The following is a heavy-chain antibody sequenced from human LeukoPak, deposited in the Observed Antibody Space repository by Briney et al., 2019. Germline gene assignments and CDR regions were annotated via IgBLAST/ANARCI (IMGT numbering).Heavy chain of an antibody. CDR1: GFTFNNYA. D-gene: IGHD4/OR15-4a*01. V-gene: IGHV3-23*01. CDR3: ASGLYGGVFDN. CDR2: ISTSSDST. J-gene: IGHJ4*02. Sequence: GGSLRLSCVMSGFTFNNYAMNWVRQAPGKGLEWVSDISTSSDSTYHIESVRGRFTISRDNSKNTLYLQMNSLRVDDTAVYYCASGLYGGVFDNWGQGTLVTVSS.